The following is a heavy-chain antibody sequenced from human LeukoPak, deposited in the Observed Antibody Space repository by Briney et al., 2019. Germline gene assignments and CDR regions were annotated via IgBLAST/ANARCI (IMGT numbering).Heavy chain of an antibody. V-gene: IGHV4-4*08. Sequence: SETLSLTCTVSGGSISTYYWNWIRQPPGKGLEWIGYIYHSGSTNYNPSLQSRVTISVDTSKNQFSLKLSSVTAADTAVYYCASGGSSGYSDDYWGQGTLVTVSS. D-gene: IGHD3-22*01. CDR3: ASGGSSGYSDDY. CDR1: GGSISTYY. J-gene: IGHJ4*02. CDR2: IYHSGST.